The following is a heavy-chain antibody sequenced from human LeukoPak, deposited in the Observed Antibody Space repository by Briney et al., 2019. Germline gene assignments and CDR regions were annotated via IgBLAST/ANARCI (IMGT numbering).Heavy chain of an antibody. D-gene: IGHD3-22*01. V-gene: IGHV3-30-3*01. CDR3: ATEGDSSGHAGAFDI. J-gene: IGHJ3*02. CDR2: VSHIESHNK. CDR1: GLTFSTRV. Sequence: GGSLRLSCTASGLTFSTRVVHWVRQAPGEGLEWVALVSHIESHNKQYADSMKGRFTISRDNSKSTLYLQMDSLSAADTALYFCATEGDSSGHAGAFDIWGQGTMVTVSS.